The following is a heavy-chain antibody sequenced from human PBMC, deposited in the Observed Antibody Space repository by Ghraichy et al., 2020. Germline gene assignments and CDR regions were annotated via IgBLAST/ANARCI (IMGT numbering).Heavy chain of an antibody. J-gene: IGHJ6*02. CDR3: ARDLSRYEFWSGYYRADYYYYGMDV. D-gene: IGHD3-3*01. CDR2: VYYTGST. V-gene: IGHV4-39*07. CDR1: GGSISSTSYY. Sequence: SETLSLTCTVSGGSISSTSYYWSWIRQPPGKGLEWIGSVYYTGSTHYNPSLKSRVTISADTSKKQFSLKLSSVTAADTAVYYCARDLSRYEFWSGYYRADYYYYGMDVWGQGTTVTVSS.